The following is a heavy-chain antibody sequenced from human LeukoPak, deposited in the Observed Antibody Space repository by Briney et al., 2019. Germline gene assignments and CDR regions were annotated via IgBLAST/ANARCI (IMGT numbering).Heavy chain of an antibody. Sequence: SETLSLTCTVSGGSISSGGYYWSWIRQHPGKGLEWIGYIYYSGSTYYNPSLKSRVTISVDTSKNQFSLKLSSVTAADTAVYYCATGGAIASERQLVTFDYWGQGTLVTVSS. CDR1: GGSISSGGYY. D-gene: IGHD6-13*01. CDR3: ATGGAIASERQLVTFDY. CDR2: IYYSGST. J-gene: IGHJ4*02. V-gene: IGHV4-31*03.